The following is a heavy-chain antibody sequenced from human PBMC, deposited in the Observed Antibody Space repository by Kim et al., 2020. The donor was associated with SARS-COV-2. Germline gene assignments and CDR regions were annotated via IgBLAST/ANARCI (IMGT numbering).Heavy chain of an antibody. J-gene: IGHJ6*02. D-gene: IGHD3-10*01. CDR2: ISYDGSNK. V-gene: IGHV3-30*18. CDR1: GFTFSSYG. CDR3: AKESGSGSYYAWTYYYYGMDV. Sequence: GGSLRLSCAASGFTFSSYGMHWVRQAPGKGLEWVAGISYDGSNKYYADSVKGRFTISRDNSKNTRYLQMNSLRGKDTAVYYCAKESGSGSYYAWTYYYYGMDVWGHGNTVTVSS.